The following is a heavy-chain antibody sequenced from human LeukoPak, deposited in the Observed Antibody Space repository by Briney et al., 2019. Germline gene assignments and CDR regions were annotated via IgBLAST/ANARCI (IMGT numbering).Heavy chain of an antibody. CDR1: GFTFSSYG. Sequence: GGSLRLSCVVSGFTFSSYGFHWVRQAPGKGLEWVAGISYDGSNEFYADSVKGRFTISRDNPKNTVYLQMNSLRAEDTAVYYCASTNYRGGSTGYNWFDPWGQGTLVTVSS. J-gene: IGHJ5*02. D-gene: IGHD2-15*01. CDR2: ISYDGSNE. CDR3: ASTNYRGGSTGYNWFDP. V-gene: IGHV3-30*03.